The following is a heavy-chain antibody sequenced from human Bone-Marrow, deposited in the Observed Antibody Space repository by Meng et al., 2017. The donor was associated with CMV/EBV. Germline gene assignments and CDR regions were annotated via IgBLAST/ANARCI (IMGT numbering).Heavy chain of an antibody. J-gene: IGHJ6*02. CDR2: ISATSGST. V-gene: IGHV3-23*01. CDR1: GFTFSNYA. Sequence: GESLKISCAASGFTFSNYAMSWVRQAPGKGLEWVSAISATSGSTYYADSVKGRFTISRDNSKNTLYLQMNSLRAEDTAVYYCARDRDSYGMDVWGQGTTVTVSS. CDR3: ARDRDSYGMDV.